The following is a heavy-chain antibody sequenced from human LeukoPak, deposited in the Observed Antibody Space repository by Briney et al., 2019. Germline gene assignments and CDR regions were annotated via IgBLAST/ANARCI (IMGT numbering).Heavy chain of an antibody. J-gene: IGHJ4*01. Sequence: GGPLSLSCAASGFTFSSYAMSWVRQAPGKGLEWVSAISSSGGSTYYADSVKGRFTISRDNSKISLYLQLNSLRSEDTAVYYCAKVKGSVGYCSTTSCLADYWGQGTPVTVSS. CDR3: AKVKGSVGYCSTTSCLADY. D-gene: IGHD2-2*01. CDR1: GFTFSSYA. CDR2: ISSSGGST. V-gene: IGHV3-23*01.